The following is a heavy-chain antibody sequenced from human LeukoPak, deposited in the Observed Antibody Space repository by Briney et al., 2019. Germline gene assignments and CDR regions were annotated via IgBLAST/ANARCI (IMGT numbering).Heavy chain of an antibody. CDR3: AKDSPGYCSGGSCYGVDY. CDR1: GFTFSSYG. V-gene: IGHV3-30*18. D-gene: IGHD2-15*01. Sequence: GGSLRLSCAASGFTFSSYGMPWVRQAPGKGLEWVAVISYDGSNKYYADSVKGRFTISRDNSKNTLYLQMNSLRAEDTAMYYCAKDSPGYCSGGSCYGVDYWGQGTLVTVSS. CDR2: ISYDGSNK. J-gene: IGHJ4*02.